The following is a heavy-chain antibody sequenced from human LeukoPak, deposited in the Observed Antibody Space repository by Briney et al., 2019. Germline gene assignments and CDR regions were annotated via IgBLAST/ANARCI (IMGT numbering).Heavy chain of an antibody. CDR2: ICSSNRNI. V-gene: IGHV3-48*04. CDR1: GFTFSGFA. Sequence: GGSLRLSCAASGFTFSGFAMSWIRQAPGKGLEWVSYICSSNRNIYYADSVKGRFTIPRDNTKNSLYLKINSLRAEDTAVYYCARVLSGGHTNGYGYGGQGTLVTVSS. J-gene: IGHJ4*02. CDR3: ARVLSGGHTNGYGY. D-gene: IGHD1-26*01.